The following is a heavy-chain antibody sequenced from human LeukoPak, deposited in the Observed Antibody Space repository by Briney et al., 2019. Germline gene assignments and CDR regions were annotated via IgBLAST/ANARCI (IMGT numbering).Heavy chain of an antibody. D-gene: IGHD6-6*01. CDR1: GFMFNAYA. V-gene: IGHV3-23*01. Sequence: GGSLRLSXAASGFMFNAYAMTWVRQAPGKGLEWVSLISGSGAVTYYADSVKGRVTISRDNSKNTLYLQMTSLRVEDTAVYYCARRYSSSSTAEAYWGQGTLVTVSS. CDR2: ISGSGAVT. J-gene: IGHJ4*02. CDR3: ARRYSSSSTAEAY.